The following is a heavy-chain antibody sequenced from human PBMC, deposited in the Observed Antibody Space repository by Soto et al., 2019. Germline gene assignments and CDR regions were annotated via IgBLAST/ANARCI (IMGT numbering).Heavy chain of an antibody. V-gene: IGHV3-23*02. D-gene: IGHD3-10*01. J-gene: IGHJ4*02. CDR2: IGASGAGT. CDR1: GFTFSSFA. CDR3: ALRKTGSFFDY. Sequence: PGGSLRLSCAASGFTFSSFALSWVRQSPGKGLEWVSGIGASGAGTYYRDSVKGRLTISRDNSKNTLYLQMNSLRAEDTAVYYCALRKTGSFFDYWGQGSLVTVSS.